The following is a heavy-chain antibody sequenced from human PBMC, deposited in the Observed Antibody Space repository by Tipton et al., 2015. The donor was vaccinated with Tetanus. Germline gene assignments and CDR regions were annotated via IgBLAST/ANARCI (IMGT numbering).Heavy chain of an antibody. Sequence: QLVQSGAEVKKSGESLKISCKGPGYSFTSKWIGWVRQMPGKGLEWMGIVYPGDSDPRYSPSFQGQVTISADKSISAAYLQWSSLKASDTGIYYCARQDCSGGSCSLDVWGQGTTVTVSS. CDR2: VYPGDSDP. CDR3: ARQDCSGGSCSLDV. J-gene: IGHJ6*02. V-gene: IGHV5-51*01. D-gene: IGHD2-15*01. CDR1: GYSFTSKW.